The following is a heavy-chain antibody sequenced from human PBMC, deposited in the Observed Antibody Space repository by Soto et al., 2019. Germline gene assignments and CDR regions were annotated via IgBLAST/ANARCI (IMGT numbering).Heavy chain of an antibody. Sequence: VQLVESGGGVVQPGRSLRLSCAASGFTFSDYAMHWVRQAPGKGLEWVAVVSHDGRNTHYADSVKGRFTIARDSSKNTCSLEMTTLSAEDTAVYYCAKGGRQWLVTSGFNYWGQGALVTVSS. J-gene: IGHJ4*02. CDR2: VSHDGRNT. CDR1: GFTFSDYA. V-gene: IGHV3-30*18. D-gene: IGHD6-19*01. CDR3: AKGGRQWLVTSGFNY.